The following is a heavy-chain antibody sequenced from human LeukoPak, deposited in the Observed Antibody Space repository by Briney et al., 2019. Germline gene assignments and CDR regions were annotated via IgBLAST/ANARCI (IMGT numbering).Heavy chain of an antibody. Sequence: GGSLRLSCVASGFTFSSYWMSWVRQTPGKGLEWVANIKQDGSEKDYVDSVKGRFTISRDNAKNSLYLQMNSLRADDTAVYYCARERGSGSYHPFDPWGQGTLATVSS. V-gene: IGHV3-7*01. D-gene: IGHD3-10*01. CDR1: GFTFSSYW. CDR3: ARERGSGSYHPFDP. J-gene: IGHJ5*02. CDR2: IKQDGSEK.